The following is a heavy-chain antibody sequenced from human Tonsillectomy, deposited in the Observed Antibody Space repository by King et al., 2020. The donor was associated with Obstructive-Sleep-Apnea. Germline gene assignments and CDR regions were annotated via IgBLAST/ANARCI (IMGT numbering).Heavy chain of an antibody. V-gene: IGHV3-30*04. CDR3: AGGEDIVVVVAATGKGDY. J-gene: IGHJ4*02. Sequence: VQLVESGGGVVQPGRSLRLSCAASGFTFSSYAMHWVRQAPGKGLEWGEVISYDGSNKYYADSVKGRFTISRDHSKNTLYLQMNSLRAEDTAVYYCAGGEDIVVVVAATGKGDYWGQGTLVTVSS. D-gene: IGHD2-15*01. CDR2: ISYDGSNK. CDR1: GFTFSSYA.